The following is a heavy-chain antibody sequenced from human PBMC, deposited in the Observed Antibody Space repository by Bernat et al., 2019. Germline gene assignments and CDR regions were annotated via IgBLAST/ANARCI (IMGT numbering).Heavy chain of an antibody. V-gene: IGHV1-18*01. CDR1: GYTFTSYG. J-gene: IGHJ5*02. Sequence: QVQLVQSGAEVKKPGASVKVSCKASGYTFTSYGISWVRQAPGQGLEWMGWISAYNGNTNYAQKLQGRVTLTTDKSTSTAYMELMRLRSEDTAVYYCARAYCSGGSCYQRRDWFDPWGQGTLVTVSS. CDR2: ISAYNGNT. CDR3: ARAYCSGGSCYQRRDWFDP. D-gene: IGHD2-15*01.